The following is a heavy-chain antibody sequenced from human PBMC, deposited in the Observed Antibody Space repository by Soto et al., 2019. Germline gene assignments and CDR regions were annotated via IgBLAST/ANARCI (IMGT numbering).Heavy chain of an antibody. Sequence: PSETLSLTCTVSGGSISSDGYYWSWIRQHPGKGLEWIGYIYYSGTTYYNPSLKSRVTISVDTSKNQFSLKLSSVTAADTAVYYCARGRSYSSSSLVLGWFDPWGQGTLVTVSS. V-gene: IGHV4-30-4*01. CDR1: GGSISSDGYY. CDR2: IYYSGTT. D-gene: IGHD6-6*01. CDR3: ARGRSYSSSSLVLGWFDP. J-gene: IGHJ5*02.